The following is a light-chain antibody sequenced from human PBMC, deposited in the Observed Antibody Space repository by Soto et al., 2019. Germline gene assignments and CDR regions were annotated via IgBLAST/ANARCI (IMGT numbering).Light chain of an antibody. V-gene: IGKV1-39*01. CDR1: PSIGTY. CDR2: AAS. Sequence: DIQMTQSPSSLSASVGDRVTITCRASPSIGTYLNWYQHKVGKAPKLLIYAASSLQGGVPSRFSGSGSGTEFTLTINSLQPEDFATYFCQKSYVIPITFGQGTRLEIK. CDR3: QKSYVIPIT. J-gene: IGKJ5*01.